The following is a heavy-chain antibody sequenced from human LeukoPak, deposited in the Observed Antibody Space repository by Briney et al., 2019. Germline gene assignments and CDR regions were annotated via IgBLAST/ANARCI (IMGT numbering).Heavy chain of an antibody. V-gene: IGHV1-2*02. Sequence: ASVKVSCKASGYTFTGYYMHWVRQAPGQGLEWMGWINPNSGGTNYAQKFQGRVTMTRDTSISTAYMELSRLRSDDTAVYYCARWGSYYGSGIFAFDIWGQGTMVTVSS. D-gene: IGHD3-10*01. CDR2: INPNSGGT. CDR3: ARWGSYYGSGIFAFDI. CDR1: GYTFTGYY. J-gene: IGHJ3*02.